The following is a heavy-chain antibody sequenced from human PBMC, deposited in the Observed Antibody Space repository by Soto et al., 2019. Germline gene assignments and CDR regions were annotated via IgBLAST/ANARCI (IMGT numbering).Heavy chain of an antibody. J-gene: IGHJ4*02. CDR3: ASAVIAAPPGDYFDY. D-gene: IGHD6-6*01. CDR1: GYTFTGYY. V-gene: IGHV1-2*04. CDR2: INPNSGGT. Sequence: QVQLVQSGAEVKKPGASVKVSCKASGYTFTGYYMHWVRQAPGQGLEWMGWINPNSGGTNYAQKFQGWVTMTRDTSISTAYMELSRLRSDDTAVYYCASAVIAAPPGDYFDYWGQGTLVTVSS.